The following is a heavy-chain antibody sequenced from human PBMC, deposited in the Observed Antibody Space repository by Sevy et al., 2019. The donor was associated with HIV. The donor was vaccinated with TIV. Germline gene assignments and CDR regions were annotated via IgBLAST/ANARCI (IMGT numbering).Heavy chain of an antibody. CDR3: AQETVGRFDS. Sequence: GGSLRLSCAASGFTFSAYWMNWVRQAPGKGLEWVANIKSDGSDKHYVDSVGGRFTISRDNAKNSLYLQMNSLRVEDTAVYYCAQETVGRFDSWGQGILVTVSS. D-gene: IGHD3-16*01. V-gene: IGHV3-7*01. J-gene: IGHJ4*02. CDR2: IKSDGSDK. CDR1: GFTFSAYW.